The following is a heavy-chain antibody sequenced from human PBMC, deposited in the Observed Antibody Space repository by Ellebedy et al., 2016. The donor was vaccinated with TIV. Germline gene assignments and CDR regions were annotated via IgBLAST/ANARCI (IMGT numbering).Heavy chain of an antibody. CDR1: GRSFSTYA. CDR2: ITSSGANT. CDR3: AHIEGDYSDFC. D-gene: IGHD4-11*01. V-gene: IGHV3-23*01. J-gene: IGHJ4*02. Sequence: GESLKISCVASGRSFSTYAMSWVRQAPGKGPEWVSVITSSGANTYYADSVKGRFIISRDNSKNTLYLQMNSLRAEDTAVYSCAHIEGDYSDFCWGQGTLVTVSS.